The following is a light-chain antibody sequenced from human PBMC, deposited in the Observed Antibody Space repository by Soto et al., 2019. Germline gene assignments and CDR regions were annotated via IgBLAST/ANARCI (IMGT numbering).Light chain of an antibody. CDR2: EVS. CDR1: SSDIGNYNY. J-gene: IGLJ3*02. V-gene: IGLV2-14*01. CDR3: CSYSSSSTSPWV. Sequence: QSALTQPASVSGPPGQSITISCIGSSSDIGNYNYVSWYQQHPGKAPKVMIYEVSSRPSGVSHRFSGSKSGNTASLTISGLHAEDEADYYCCSYSSSSTSPWVFGGGTKLTVL.